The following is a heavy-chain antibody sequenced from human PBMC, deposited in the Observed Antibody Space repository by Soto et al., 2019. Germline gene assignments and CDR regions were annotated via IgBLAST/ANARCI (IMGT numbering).Heavy chain of an antibody. V-gene: IGHV4-39*01. CDR1: CRSINSRSYY. CDR2: IYYSGST. CDR3: ARQRTLVVTEAYFDH. Sequence: SETLSLTCSVSCRSINSRSYYWGWIRQSPGKGLEWSGSIYYSGSTYYNPSLKSGVAMSVYTSKNKFSLQLRSVSAADTAVYYCARQRTLVVTEAYFDHWGQGSLVTVSS. J-gene: IGHJ4*02. D-gene: IGHD2-21*02.